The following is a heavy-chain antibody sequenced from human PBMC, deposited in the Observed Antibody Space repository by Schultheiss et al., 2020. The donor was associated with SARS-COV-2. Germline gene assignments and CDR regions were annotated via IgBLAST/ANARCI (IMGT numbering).Heavy chain of an antibody. CDR2: VSWNGSRT. CDR1: GFTFSNSD. Sequence: GGSLRLSCAASGFTFSNSDMNWVRQAPGKGLEWVSGVSWNGSRTHYADSVKGRFTISRDNSKNTLYLQMNSLRAEDTAVYYCAKDGENGLISGYDFLYYYYGMDVWGQGTTVTVSS. D-gene: IGHD5-12*01. J-gene: IGHJ6*02. V-gene: IGHV3-19*01. CDR3: AKDGENGLISGYDFLYYYYGMDV.